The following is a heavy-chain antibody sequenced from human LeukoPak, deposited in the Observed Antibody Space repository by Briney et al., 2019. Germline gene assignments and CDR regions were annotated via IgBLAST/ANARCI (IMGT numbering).Heavy chain of an antibody. CDR1: GFTFSIYW. CDR2: INSDGSST. D-gene: IGHD6-19*01. Sequence: PGGSLRLSCAPSGFTFSIYWMHGVRHAPGKGLVCVSRINSDGSSTIHADSVKGRFTISRDNAKNTLYLQMKSLRAEDTAVYYCAREVYSGGWSSFDYWGQGTLVTVSS. V-gene: IGHV3-74*01. CDR3: AREVYSGGWSSFDY. J-gene: IGHJ4*02.